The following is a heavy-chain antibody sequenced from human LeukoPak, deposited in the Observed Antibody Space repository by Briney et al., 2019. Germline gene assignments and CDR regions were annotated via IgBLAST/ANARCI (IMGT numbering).Heavy chain of an antibody. Sequence: GRSLRLSCAASGFTFSSYGMHWVRQAPGKGLEWVAVMSNDGSNKYYADSVKGRFTISRDNSKNTLYLQMNSLRAEDTAVYYCAKGSTEHYYDSSGYYSYFDYWGQGTLVTVSS. CDR2: MSNDGSNK. J-gene: IGHJ4*02. CDR3: AKGSTEHYYDSSGYYSYFDY. D-gene: IGHD3-22*01. CDR1: GFTFSSYG. V-gene: IGHV3-30*18.